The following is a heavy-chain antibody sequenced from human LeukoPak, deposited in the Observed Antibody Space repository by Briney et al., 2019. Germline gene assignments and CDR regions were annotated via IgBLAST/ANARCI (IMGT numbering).Heavy chain of an antibody. J-gene: IGHJ3*02. Sequence: GGSLRLSCAASGFTFSSYAMSWVRQAPGKGLEWVSAISGSGGSTYYADSVKGRFTISRDDSKNTLYLQMNSLSAEDTAVYYCARGGGFGEFILNRFDTWGQGTMVTVSS. D-gene: IGHD3-10*01. CDR1: GFTFSSYA. V-gene: IGHV3-23*01. CDR3: ARGGGFGEFILNRFDT. CDR2: ISGSGGST.